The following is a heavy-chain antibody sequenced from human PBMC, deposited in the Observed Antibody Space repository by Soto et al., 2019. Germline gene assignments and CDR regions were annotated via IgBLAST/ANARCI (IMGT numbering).Heavy chain of an antibody. J-gene: IGHJ4*02. Sequence: QVQLVQSEAEVKKPGASVKVSCEASGYTFINHGISWVRQAPAQRLEWMGWVSGSNGNTKYAQKFPGRATRTTETSTSTAHMELRNLRSDDTAVYFCARDFYPLAYYFDPWGQGTLVTVSS. V-gene: IGHV1-18*04. CDR3: ARDFYPLAYYFDP. CDR1: GYTFINHG. CDR2: VSGSNGNT.